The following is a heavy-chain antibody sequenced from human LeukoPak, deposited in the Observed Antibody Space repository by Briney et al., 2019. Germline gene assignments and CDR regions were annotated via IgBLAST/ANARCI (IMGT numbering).Heavy chain of an antibody. J-gene: IGHJ4*02. V-gene: IGHV4-59*01. CDR2: VYYSGST. CDR1: GGSISNYY. D-gene: IGHD2-2*01. Sequence: PSETLSLTCTVSGGSISNYYWTWIRQPPGKGLEWIGYVYYSGSTNYNPSLKSRVTISVDTSENQFSLKLSSVTAADTAVYYCARSKYHLLYWGQGTLVTVSS. CDR3: ARSKYHLLY.